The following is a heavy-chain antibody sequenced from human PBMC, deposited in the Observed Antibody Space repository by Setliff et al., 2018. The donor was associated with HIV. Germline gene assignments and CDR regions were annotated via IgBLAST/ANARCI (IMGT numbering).Heavy chain of an antibody. Sequence: GALRLSCAASGFTFTSYAINWVRQAPGKGLEWVSGISGNGDSTYYADSVKGRFSISRDNSKNTLYLQMNSLRAEDTAVYYCARAYDILIVNAFDVWGPGTMVTVSS. J-gene: IGHJ3*01. V-gene: IGHV3-23*01. CDR1: GFTFTSYA. CDR2: ISGNGDST. D-gene: IGHD3-9*01. CDR3: ARAYDILIVNAFDV.